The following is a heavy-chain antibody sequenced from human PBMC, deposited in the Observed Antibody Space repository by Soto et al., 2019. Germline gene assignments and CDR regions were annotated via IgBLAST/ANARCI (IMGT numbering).Heavy chain of an antibody. V-gene: IGHV4-59*08. CDR2: IYYSGST. J-gene: IGHJ4*02. D-gene: IGHD1-1*01. CDR1: GGSISSYY. CDR3: ARHAPTTGTYFFDY. Sequence: SETLSLTCTVSGGSISSYYWSWIRQPPGKGLEWIGYIYYSGSTNYNPSLKSRVTISVDTSKNQFSLKLSSVTAADTAVYYCARHAPTTGTYFFDYWGQGTLVTVSS.